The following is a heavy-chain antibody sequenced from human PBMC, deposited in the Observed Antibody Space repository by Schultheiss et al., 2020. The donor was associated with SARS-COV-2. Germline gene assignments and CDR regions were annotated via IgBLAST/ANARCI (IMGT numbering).Heavy chain of an antibody. Sequence: SGPTLVKPTQTLTLTCTVSGFSLSTSGTRVSWIRQPPGKALEWLARIDWDDDKYYSTSLKTRLTIFKDTSKNQVVLIMTNMDPVDTGTYYCARIGRSSGWNNWFDPWGQGILVTVSS. V-gene: IGHV2-70*04. CDR1: GFSLSTSGTR. CDR2: IDWDDDK. D-gene: IGHD6-19*01. J-gene: IGHJ5*02. CDR3: ARIGRSSGWNNWFDP.